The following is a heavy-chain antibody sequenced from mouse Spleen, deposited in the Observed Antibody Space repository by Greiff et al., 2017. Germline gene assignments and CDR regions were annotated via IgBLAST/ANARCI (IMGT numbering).Heavy chain of an antibody. CDR3: ARHDYYGSSYFDY. J-gene: IGHJ2*01. V-gene: IGHV5-9*04. Sequence: EVKVVESGGGLVKLGGSLKLSCAASGFTFSSYAMSWVRQTPEKRLEWVATISSGGGNTYYPDSVKGRFTISRDNAKNTLYLQMSSLKSEDTAMYYCARHDYYGSSYFDYWGQGTTLTVSS. CDR2: ISSGGGNT. D-gene: IGHD1-1*01. CDR1: GFTFSSYA.